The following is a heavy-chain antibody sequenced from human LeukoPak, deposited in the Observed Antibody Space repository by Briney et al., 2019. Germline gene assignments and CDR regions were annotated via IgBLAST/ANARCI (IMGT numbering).Heavy chain of an antibody. Sequence: SETLSLTCTVSGGSISSGGYYWSWIRQPPGKGLEWIGYIYYSGSTNYNPSLKSRVTISVDTSKNQFSLKLSSVTAADTAVYYCARDNRYYYDSSGGFDYWGQGTLVTVSS. CDR3: ARDNRYYYDSSGGFDY. J-gene: IGHJ4*02. CDR1: GGSISSGGYY. D-gene: IGHD3-22*01. V-gene: IGHV4-61*08. CDR2: IYYSGST.